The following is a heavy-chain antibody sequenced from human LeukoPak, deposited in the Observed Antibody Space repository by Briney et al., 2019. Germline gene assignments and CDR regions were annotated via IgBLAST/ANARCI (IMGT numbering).Heavy chain of an antibody. D-gene: IGHD3-10*01. CDR1: GFTFRDYA. CDR3: AREYYGCSDY. Sequence: GGSLRLSCAVSGFTFRDYAMSWVRQPPGKGLEWVSTIKNGAHTTNYADSVKGRLTISRDDSMNTLFLQMNSLRAEDTAVYYCAREYYGCSDYWGQGALVTVSS. V-gene: IGHV3-23*01. CDR2: IKNGAHTT. J-gene: IGHJ4*02.